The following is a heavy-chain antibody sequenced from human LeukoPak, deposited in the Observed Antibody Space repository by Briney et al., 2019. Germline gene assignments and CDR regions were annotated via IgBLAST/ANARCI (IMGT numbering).Heavy chain of an antibody. CDR3: ARGDITMVRGAMFDY. Sequence: SETLSLTCTVSGGSISSYYWNWIRQPAGKGLEWIGRIYTRGSTNYNPSLKSRVTMSVDTSKNQFSLKLSSVTAADTAVYYCARGDITMVRGAMFDYWGQGTLVTVSS. J-gene: IGHJ4*02. D-gene: IGHD3-10*01. CDR2: IYTRGST. V-gene: IGHV4-4*07. CDR1: GGSISSYY.